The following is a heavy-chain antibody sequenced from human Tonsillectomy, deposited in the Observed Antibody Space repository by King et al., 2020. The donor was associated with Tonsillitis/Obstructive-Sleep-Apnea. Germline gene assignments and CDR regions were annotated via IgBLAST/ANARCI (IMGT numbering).Heavy chain of an antibody. CDR3: ARGSYYDSSGYYNFDY. D-gene: IGHD3-22*01. Sequence: QLVQSGAEVRKPGSSVKVSCKAPGGTFSSYAISWVRQAPGQGLEWMGGIIPIVGVANYAQNFQDRVTITADKSTSTAYMELSSLRSEDTAVYYCARGSYYDSSGYYNFDYWGQGTLVTVSS. CDR1: GGTFSSYA. V-gene: IGHV1-69*10. J-gene: IGHJ4*02. CDR2: IIPIVGVA.